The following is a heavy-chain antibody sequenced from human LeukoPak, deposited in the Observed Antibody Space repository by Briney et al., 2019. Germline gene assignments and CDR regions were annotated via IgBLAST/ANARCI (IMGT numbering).Heavy chain of an antibody. CDR1: GDSIVRGDYY. D-gene: IGHD6-25*01. V-gene: IGHV4-31*03. Sequence: PSETLSLTCTVSGDSIVRGDYYWSWIRQHPGKGLEWIGYIYYSGNTYYNSSLKSRVTISVDTSKNQFSLKLTSLTAADTAVYYCAREVGYRFDYWGQGTLVTVSS. CDR2: IYYSGNT. J-gene: IGHJ4*02. CDR3: AREVGYRFDY.